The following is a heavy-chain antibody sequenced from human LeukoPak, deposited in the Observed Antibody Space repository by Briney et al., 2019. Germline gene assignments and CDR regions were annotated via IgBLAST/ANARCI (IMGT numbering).Heavy chain of an antibody. D-gene: IGHD1-26*01. CDR2: INAGNGNT. CDR3: ARVGRDYSGSSLFDY. J-gene: IGHJ4*02. V-gene: IGHV1-3*01. CDR1: GYTFTSYA. Sequence: ASVKVSCKASGYTFTSYAMHWVRQAPGQRLEWMGWINAGNGNTKYSQKFQGRVTITRDTSASTAYMELSSLRSEDTAVYYCARVGRDYSGSSLFDYWGQGTLVTVSS.